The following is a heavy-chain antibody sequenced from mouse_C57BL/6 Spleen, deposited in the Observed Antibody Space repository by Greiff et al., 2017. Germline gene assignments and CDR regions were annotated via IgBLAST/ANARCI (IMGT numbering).Heavy chain of an antibody. Sequence: EVKLMESGGGLVKPGGSLKLSCAASGFTFSDYGMHWVRQAPEKGLEWVAYISSGSSTIYYADTVKGRFTISRDNAKNTLFLQMTSLRSEDTAMYYCARWRRYDYDVFAYWGQGTLVTVSA. D-gene: IGHD2-4*01. CDR2: ISSGSSTI. V-gene: IGHV5-17*01. CDR3: ARWRRYDYDVFAY. CDR1: GFTFSDYG. J-gene: IGHJ3*01.